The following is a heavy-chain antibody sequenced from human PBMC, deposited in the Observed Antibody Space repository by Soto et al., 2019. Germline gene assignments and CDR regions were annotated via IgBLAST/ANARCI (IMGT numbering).Heavy chain of an antibody. CDR1: GYTFTSYY. V-gene: IGHV1-46*01. Sequence: VASVKVSCKASGYTFTSYYMHWVRQAPGQGLEWMGIINPSGGSTSYAQKFQGRVTMTRDTSTSTVYMELSSLRSEDTAVYYCARGRGGYSSDGDAFDIWGQGTMVTVSS. D-gene: IGHD5-18*01. CDR2: INPSGGST. CDR3: ARGRGGYSSDGDAFDI. J-gene: IGHJ3*02.